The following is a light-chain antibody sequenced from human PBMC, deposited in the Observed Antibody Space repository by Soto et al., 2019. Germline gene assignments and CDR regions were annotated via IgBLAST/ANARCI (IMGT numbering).Light chain of an antibody. Sequence: EIQMTQSPSSLSASVGDRVTITCRASQTISSYLNWYQQKPGKVPKLLIYAASSLQSGVPSRFSGSGSGTDFTLTISSLQPEDFATYYCQQSHSIPYTFGQGTKLEIK. CDR3: QQSHSIPYT. CDR1: QTISSY. V-gene: IGKV1-39*01. CDR2: AAS. J-gene: IGKJ2*01.